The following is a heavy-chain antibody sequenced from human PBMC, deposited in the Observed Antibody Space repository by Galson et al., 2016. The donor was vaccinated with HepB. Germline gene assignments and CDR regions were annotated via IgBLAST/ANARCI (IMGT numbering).Heavy chain of an antibody. CDR3: ARAAGGFDP. CDR1: GFTLSDSY. CDR2: SRNKANGFIT. V-gene: IGHV3-72*01. J-gene: IGHJ2*01. D-gene: IGHD1-14*01. Sequence: SLRLSCAASGFTLSDSYVDWVRQAPGKGLEWVARSRNKANGFITDYAASVKGRFTLSRDDSQNSVYLQMNSLKTEDTAMYYCARAAGGFDPWGRGTLVTVSS.